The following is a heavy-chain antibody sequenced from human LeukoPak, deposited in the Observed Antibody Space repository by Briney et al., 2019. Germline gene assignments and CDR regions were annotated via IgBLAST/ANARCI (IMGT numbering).Heavy chain of an antibody. CDR2: ISGSGGST. Sequence: GGSLRLSCAASGFTFSSYAMSWVRQAPGKGLEWVSAISGSGGSTYYADSVKGRFTFSRDNSKNTLYLQMNSLRAEDTAVYYCAKGSGYSGSYFDAFDIWGQGTMVTVSS. J-gene: IGHJ3*02. V-gene: IGHV3-23*01. CDR3: AKGSGYSGSYFDAFDI. D-gene: IGHD1-26*01. CDR1: GFTFSSYA.